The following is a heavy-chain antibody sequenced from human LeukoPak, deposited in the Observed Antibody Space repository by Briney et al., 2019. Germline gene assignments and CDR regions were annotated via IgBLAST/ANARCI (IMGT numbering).Heavy chain of an antibody. CDR3: AATTAASGLT. Sequence: SETLSLTCTVSGGSISSTGYYWGWIRQPPGKGLEWIGNIYYSGATHYNPSLKSRVTISLDTSKNQFSLNLRSVAAADTAVYYCAATTAASGLTWGQGTLVTVSS. CDR1: GGSISSTGYY. D-gene: IGHD6-25*01. J-gene: IGHJ4*02. V-gene: IGHV4-39*07. CDR2: IYYSGAT.